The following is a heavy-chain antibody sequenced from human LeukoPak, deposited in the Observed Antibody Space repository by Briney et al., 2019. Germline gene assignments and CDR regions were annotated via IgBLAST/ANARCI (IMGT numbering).Heavy chain of an antibody. D-gene: IGHD4-11*01. V-gene: IGHV4-34*01. J-gene: IGHJ5*02. Sequence: PSETLSLTXAVYGESFRAYYWTWLRQPPGKGLEWIGEISHSGSTNYNPSLKSRVTISVDTSKNQFSLRLSSVTAADTAVYYCARGDYSNQRSNNWFDPWGQGTLVTVSS. CDR3: ARGDYSNQRSNNWFDP. CDR1: GESFRAYY. CDR2: ISHSGST.